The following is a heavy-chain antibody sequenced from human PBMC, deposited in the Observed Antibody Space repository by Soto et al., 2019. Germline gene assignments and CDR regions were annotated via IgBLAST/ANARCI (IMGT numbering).Heavy chain of an antibody. CDR3: ARGEGIAVAGTGDD. CDR1: GYTFTSYG. V-gene: IGHV1-18*04. J-gene: IGHJ4*02. D-gene: IGHD6-19*01. CDR2: ISAYNGNT. Sequence: QVQLVQSGAEVKKPGASVKVSCKASGYTFTSYGISWVRQAPGQGLEWMGWISAYNGNTNYAQKLKGRVNMARDTPTSIAYMELGSLRADDTAVYYCARGEGIAVAGTGDDWGQGTPVTVSS.